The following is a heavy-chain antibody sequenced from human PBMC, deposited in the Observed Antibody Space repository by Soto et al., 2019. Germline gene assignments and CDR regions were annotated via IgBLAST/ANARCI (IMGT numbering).Heavy chain of an antibody. CDR3: GRGTRGGYYDSSGTPNAFDS. CDR1: GYTFTGYY. CDR2: INPNSGGT. J-gene: IGHJ3*02. D-gene: IGHD3-22*01. V-gene: IGHV1-2*04. Sequence: ASVKVSCKASGYTFTGYYMHWVRQAPGQGLEGMGWINPNSGGTNYAQKFQGWVTMTRDTSISTAYMELSRLRSADKAGYFCGRGTRGGYYDSSGTPNAFDSWGQGTMVTVSS.